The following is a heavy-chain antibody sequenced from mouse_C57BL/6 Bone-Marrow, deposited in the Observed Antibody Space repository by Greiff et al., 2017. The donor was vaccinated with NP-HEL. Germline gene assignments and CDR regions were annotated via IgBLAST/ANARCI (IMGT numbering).Heavy chain of an antibody. CDR2: INPSTGGT. CDR3: AREGYYGSSTWFAY. CDR1: GYSFTGYY. J-gene: IGHJ3*01. Sequence: EVHLVESGPELVKPGASVKISCKASGYSFTGYYMHWVKQSSEKSLEWIGEINPSTGGTSYNQKFKGKATLTVDKSSSTAYMQLKSLTSEDSAVYYCAREGYYGSSTWFAYWGQGTLVTVSA. D-gene: IGHD1-1*01. V-gene: IGHV1-43*01.